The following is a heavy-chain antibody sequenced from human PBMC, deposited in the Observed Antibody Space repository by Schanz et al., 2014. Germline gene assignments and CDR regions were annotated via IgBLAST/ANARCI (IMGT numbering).Heavy chain of an antibody. V-gene: IGHV3-23*01. J-gene: IGHJ3*02. D-gene: IGHD4-17*01. Sequence: EVQLLESGGGLVQPGGSLRLSCLASGFAFSSYGMNWLRQAPGKGLEWVSGFDAHDGRAYYADSAKGRFTISRDNAKNTLYLQMNSLRAEDTAVYYCARKMKLGVYGGKGHDSLDIWGQGTMVTVSS. CDR1: GFAFSSYG. CDR2: FDAHDGRA. CDR3: ARKMKLGVYGGKGHDSLDI.